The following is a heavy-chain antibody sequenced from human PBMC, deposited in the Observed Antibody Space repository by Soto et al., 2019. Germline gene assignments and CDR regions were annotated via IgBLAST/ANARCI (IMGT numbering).Heavy chain of an antibody. CDR3: ARDLSSGWYYFDY. D-gene: IGHD6-19*01. J-gene: IGHJ4*02. CDR1: GYTFTSYA. CDR2: INAGNGNT. Sequence: ASVKVSCKASGYTFTSYAMHWVRQAPGQRLEWMGWINAGNGNTKYSQKFQGRVTITRDTSASTAYMELSSLRSEDTAVYYCARDLSSGWYYFDYWGQGTLVTSPQ. V-gene: IGHV1-3*01.